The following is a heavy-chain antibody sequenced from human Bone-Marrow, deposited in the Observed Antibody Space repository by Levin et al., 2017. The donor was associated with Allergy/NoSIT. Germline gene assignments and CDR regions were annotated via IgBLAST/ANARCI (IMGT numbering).Heavy chain of an antibody. J-gene: IGHJ4*02. CDR2: VFSSGIT. V-gene: IGHV4-59*03. CDR3: AKDWGLGG. Sequence: PSETLSLTCNVSGDSITKFYWIWVRQFPGKRLEYIGFVFSSGITHYNPSLRSRVTISLDTSKKQFFLTLTSVPAADTAVYFCAKDWGLGGWGQGILVTVSS. CDR1: GDSITKFY. D-gene: IGHD1-26*01.